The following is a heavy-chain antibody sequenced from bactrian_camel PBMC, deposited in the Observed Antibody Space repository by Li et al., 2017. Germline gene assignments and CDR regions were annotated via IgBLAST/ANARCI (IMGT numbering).Heavy chain of an antibody. CDR2: IYRDGST. CDR1: GFTVDDAD. CDR3: AAFSALSWYRCPDSSYYKD. D-gene: IGHD6*01. J-gene: IGHJ4*01. Sequence: VQLVESGGGSVQAGGSLGLSCAAPGFTVDDADMAWYRQVPGRECELVSDIYRDGSTEYADSVKGRFTISQDDANNTVYLQMNSLKPEDTAMYYCAAFSALSWYRCPDSSYYKDWGQGTQVTVS. V-gene: IGHV3S66*01.